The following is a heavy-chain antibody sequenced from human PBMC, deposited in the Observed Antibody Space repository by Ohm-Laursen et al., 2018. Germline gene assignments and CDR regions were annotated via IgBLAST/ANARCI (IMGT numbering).Heavy chain of an antibody. CDR3: ARYNIGSWFDP. V-gene: IGHV4-4*07. CDR2: IYASGTT. J-gene: IGHJ5*02. Sequence: TLSLTCPVAGGSISSYYWSWIRQPAGKGLEWIGRIYASGTTYYNPSLTSRVTMSLDTSKNQFSLKLSSVTAADTAVYYCARYNIGSWFDPWGQGTLLTVSS. CDR1: GGSISSYY. D-gene: IGHD6-19*01.